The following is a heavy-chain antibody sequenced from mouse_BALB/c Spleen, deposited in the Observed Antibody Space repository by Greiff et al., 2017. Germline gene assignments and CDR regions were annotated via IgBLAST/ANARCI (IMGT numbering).Heavy chain of an antibody. CDR1: GFTFSSFG. CDR2: ISSGSSTI. Sequence: EVKVEESGGGLVQPGGSRKLSCAASGFTFSSFGMHWVRQAPEKGLEWVAYISSGSSTIYYADTVKGRFTISRDNPKNTLFLQMTSLRSEDTAMYYCARWGGYGNWYFDVWGAGTTVTVSS. D-gene: IGHD2-1*01. J-gene: IGHJ1*01. CDR3: ARWGGYGNWYFDV. V-gene: IGHV5-17*02.